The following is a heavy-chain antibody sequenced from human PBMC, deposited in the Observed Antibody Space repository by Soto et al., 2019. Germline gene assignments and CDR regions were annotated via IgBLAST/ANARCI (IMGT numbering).Heavy chain of an antibody. V-gene: IGHV4-4*07. CDR3: ARDSYSSSWYQNLDY. J-gene: IGHJ4*02. Sequence: SETLSLTCTVYGGSISSYYWSWIRQPAGKGLEWIGRIYTSGSTNYNPSLKSRVTMSVDTSKNQFSLKLSSVTAADTAVYYCARDSYSSSWYQNLDYWGQGALVTVSS. D-gene: IGHD6-13*01. CDR1: GGSISSYY. CDR2: IYTSGST.